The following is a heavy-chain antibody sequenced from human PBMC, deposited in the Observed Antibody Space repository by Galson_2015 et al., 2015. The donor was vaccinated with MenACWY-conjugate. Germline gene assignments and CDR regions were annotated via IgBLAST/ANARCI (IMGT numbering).Heavy chain of an antibody. CDR3: AHGRITMGFDY. CDR2: IYWDDVK. V-gene: IGHV2-5*02. Sequence: PALVKPTQTLTLTCTFSGFSLSTSGVGVGWIRQPPGKALEWLALIYWDDVKRYSPSPKSRLTITKDTSKNQVVLTMTNMDPVDTATYYCAHGRITMGFDYRGQGTLVTVSS. CDR1: GFSLSTSGVG. D-gene: IGHD3-10*01. J-gene: IGHJ4*02.